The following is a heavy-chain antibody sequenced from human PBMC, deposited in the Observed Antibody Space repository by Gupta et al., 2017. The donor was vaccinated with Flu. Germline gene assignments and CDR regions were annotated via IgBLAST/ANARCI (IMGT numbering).Heavy chain of an antibody. CDR2: IYHSGST. CDR1: SYY. V-gene: IGHV4-39*01. D-gene: IGHD2-15*01. Sequence: SYYWGWIRQPPGKVLEWIGSIYHSGSTYYNPSLESRVTISVDTSKNQFSLKLSSVTAADTAVYHCAKGYCSGGSCPRYFDYWGQGTLVTVSS. CDR3: AKGYCSGGSCPRYFDY. J-gene: IGHJ4*02.